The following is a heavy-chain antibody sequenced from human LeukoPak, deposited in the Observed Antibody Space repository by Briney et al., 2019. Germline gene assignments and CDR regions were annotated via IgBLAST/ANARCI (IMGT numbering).Heavy chain of an antibody. Sequence: PGGSLRLSCAASGFTFSSYSMNWVRQAPGKGLEWVSSISSSSSYIYYADSVKGRFTISRDDSKNTLYLQMNSLRAEDTAVYYCAKRNPTSWFFDYWGQGTLVTVSS. CDR3: AKRNPTSWFFDY. V-gene: IGHV3-21*04. CDR2: ISSSSSYI. CDR1: GFTFSSYS. D-gene: IGHD1-1*01. J-gene: IGHJ4*02.